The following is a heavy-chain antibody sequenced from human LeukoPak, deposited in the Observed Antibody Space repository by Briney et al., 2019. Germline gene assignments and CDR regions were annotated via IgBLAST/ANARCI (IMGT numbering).Heavy chain of an antibody. Sequence: GGSLRFSCAVSGFSIGSSWMSWVRQTPGKGLEWVADMNEDGSGTYYVDSVKARFTVSRDNAQNSVYLQMNSLRVEDTGVYYCARDPAWGAIDYWGQGTLVTVSS. J-gene: IGHJ4*02. D-gene: IGHD7-27*01. CDR1: GFSIGSSW. CDR2: MNEDGSGT. V-gene: IGHV3-7*01. CDR3: ARDPAWGAIDY.